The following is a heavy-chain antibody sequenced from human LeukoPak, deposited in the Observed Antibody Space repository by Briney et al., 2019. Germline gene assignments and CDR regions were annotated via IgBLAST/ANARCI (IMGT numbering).Heavy chain of an antibody. CDR2: ISGSGGST. Sequence: GGSLRLSCAASGFTFSSYAMSWVRQAPGKGLEWVSAISGSGGSTYYADSVKGQFTISRDNSKNTLYLQMNSLRAEDTAVYYCGKDRIAVATGGEMALDYWGQGTLVTVSS. J-gene: IGHJ4*02. V-gene: IGHV3-23*01. CDR1: GFTFSSYA. CDR3: GKDRIAVATGGEMALDY. D-gene: IGHD6-19*01.